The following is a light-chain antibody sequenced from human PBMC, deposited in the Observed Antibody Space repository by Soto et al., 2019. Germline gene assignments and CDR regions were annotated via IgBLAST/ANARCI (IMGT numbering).Light chain of an antibody. CDR3: QQFYNYPRT. CDR2: DAS. CDR1: QDIGTY. J-gene: IGKJ1*01. V-gene: IGKV1-8*01. Sequence: AIRMTQSPSSFSASTGDRVSITCRATQDIGTYLAWYQQIPGKAPKLLIYDASTLQPGVPSRFSGSGSGTDFTLTISYLQSEDFGTYYCQQFYNYPRTFGQGTKVEIK.